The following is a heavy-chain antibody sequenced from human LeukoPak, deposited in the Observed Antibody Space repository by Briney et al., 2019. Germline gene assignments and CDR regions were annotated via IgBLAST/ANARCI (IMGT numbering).Heavy chain of an antibody. CDR1: DDSISTYY. J-gene: IGHJ1*01. Sequence: SETLSLTCSVSDDSISTYYWSWLRQPPGKGLEWIGSIYYSGSTYYDPSLKSRVTISVDTSKNQFSLKLSSVTAADTAVYYCARHEYSSSSLYFQHWGQGTLVTVSS. D-gene: IGHD6-6*01. CDR2: IYYSGST. CDR3: ARHEYSSSSLYFQH. V-gene: IGHV4-39*01.